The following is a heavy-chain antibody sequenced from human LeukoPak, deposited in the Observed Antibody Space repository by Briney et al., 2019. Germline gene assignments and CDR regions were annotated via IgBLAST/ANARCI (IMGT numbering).Heavy chain of an antibody. J-gene: IGHJ4*02. CDR2: IRSKTDGGTT. V-gene: IGHV3-15*01. CDR3: TRYASGWY. Sequence: GGSLRLSCAASGFTFSNAWMSWVRQAPGKGLEWVGRIRSKTDGGTTDYAAPVKGRFTISRDDSKNTPYLEINSLKTEDTAVYYCTRYASGWYWGQGTLVTVSS. D-gene: IGHD6-19*01. CDR1: GFTFSNAW.